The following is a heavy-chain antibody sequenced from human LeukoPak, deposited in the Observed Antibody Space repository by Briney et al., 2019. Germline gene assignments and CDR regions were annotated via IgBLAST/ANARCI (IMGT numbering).Heavy chain of an antibody. D-gene: IGHD1-20*01. J-gene: IGHJ4*02. V-gene: IGHV3-74*01. CDR1: GFTFNNHW. CDR3: ARDVNWNQVDY. CDR2: INTDGRTT. Sequence: GGSLRLSCAVSGFTFNNHWMHWVRQAPGKGLVWISLINTDGRTTNYAGSVKGRVTISGDNARKLFYLQMNSLRAEDTAVYYCARDVNWNQVDYWGQGSLVTVSS.